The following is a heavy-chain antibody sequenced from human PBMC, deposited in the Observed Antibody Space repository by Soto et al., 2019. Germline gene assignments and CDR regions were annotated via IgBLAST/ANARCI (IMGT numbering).Heavy chain of an antibody. CDR1: GFTFSSYA. J-gene: IGHJ4*02. Sequence: EVQLLESGGGLVQPGGSLRLSCAASGFTFSSYAMSWVRQAPGKGLEWVSGISGSGGSTYYADSVKGRFTSSRDNSKNPLYLQMNSLRAEDTAVYYCAKVLIVVVIAIWVYWGQGTLVTVSS. CDR3: AKVLIVVVIAIWVY. V-gene: IGHV3-23*01. D-gene: IGHD2-21*01. CDR2: ISGSGGST.